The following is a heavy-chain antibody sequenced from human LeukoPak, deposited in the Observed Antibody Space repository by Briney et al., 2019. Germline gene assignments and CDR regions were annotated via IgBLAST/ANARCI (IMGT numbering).Heavy chain of an antibody. CDR3: ARVQRITMIVVVSNAFDI. Sequence: SQTLSLTCTVSGGSISSGGYYWSWIRQHPGKGLEWIGYIYYSGSTYYNPSLKSRVTISVDTSKNQFSLKLSSVTAADTAVYYRARVQRITMIVVVSNAFDIWGQGTMVTVSS. V-gene: IGHV4-31*03. J-gene: IGHJ3*02. CDR2: IYYSGST. CDR1: GGSISSGGYY. D-gene: IGHD3-22*01.